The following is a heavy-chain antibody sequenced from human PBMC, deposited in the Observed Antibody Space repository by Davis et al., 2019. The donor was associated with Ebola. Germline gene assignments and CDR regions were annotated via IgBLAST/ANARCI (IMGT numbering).Heavy chain of an antibody. V-gene: IGHV3-30-3*01. D-gene: IGHD3-3*01. Sequence: GESLKISCAASGFTFSSYAMHWVRQAPGKGLEWVAVISYDGSNKYYADSVKGRFTISRDNAKNSLYLQMNSLRAEDTAVYYCARDWDYDFWSGYYREYYYYGMDVWGQGTTVTVSS. CDR3: ARDWDYDFWSGYYREYYYYGMDV. J-gene: IGHJ6*01. CDR2: ISYDGSNK. CDR1: GFTFSSYA.